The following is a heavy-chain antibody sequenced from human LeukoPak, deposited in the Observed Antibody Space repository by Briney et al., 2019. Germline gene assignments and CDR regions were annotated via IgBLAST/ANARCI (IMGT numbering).Heavy chain of an antibody. CDR3: ARGPHSSSSGLIWLYYFDY. J-gene: IGHJ4*02. CDR1: GYTFTSYY. D-gene: IGHD6-19*01. V-gene: IGHV1-18*04. Sequence: GASVKVSCKASGYTFTSYYMHWVRQAPGQGLEWMGWISAYNGNTNYAQKLQGRVTMTTDTSTSTAYMELRSLRSDDTAVYYCARGPHSSSSGLIWLYYFDYWGQGTLVTVSS. CDR2: ISAYNGNT.